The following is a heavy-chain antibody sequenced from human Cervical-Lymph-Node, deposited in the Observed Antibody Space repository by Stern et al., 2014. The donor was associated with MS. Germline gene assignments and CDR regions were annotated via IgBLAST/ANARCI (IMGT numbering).Heavy chain of an antibody. D-gene: IGHD4-23*01. CDR1: GFTFSRSG. V-gene: IGHV3-33*01. J-gene: IGHJ1*01. CDR3: AREGGNTAEYFQH. CDR2: IWYDGSNR. Sequence: DQLVESGGGVVQPGRSLRLSCAASGFTFSRSGMHWVRQAPGKGLEGLASIWYDGSNRYYADSVKGRFTISRDNSKNTLYLQMNSLRAEDTAVYYCAREGGNTAEYFQHWGQGTLVTVSS.